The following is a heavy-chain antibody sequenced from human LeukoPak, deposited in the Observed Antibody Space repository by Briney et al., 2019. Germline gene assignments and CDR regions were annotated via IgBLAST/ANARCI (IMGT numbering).Heavy chain of an antibody. CDR3: ARDQLYCSGGICYFDY. V-gene: IGHV3-74*01. CDR1: GFTFSSYW. D-gene: IGHD2-15*01. J-gene: IGHJ4*02. CDR2: VSSDGRST. Sequence: GGSLRLSCAASGFTFSSYWMHWVRQAPGKGLVWVSRVSSDGRSTSSADSVKGRFSISRDNAKNTLYLQMNGLRTEDTAVHYCARDQLYCSGGICYFDYWGQGTLVTVSS.